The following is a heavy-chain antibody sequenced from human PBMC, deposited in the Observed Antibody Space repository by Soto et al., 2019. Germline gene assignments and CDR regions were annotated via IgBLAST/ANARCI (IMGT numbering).Heavy chain of an antibody. V-gene: IGHV4-34*01. CDR1: GGSFSGYY. CDR2: INHSGST. Sequence: SETLSLTCAVYGGSFSGYYWSWIRQPPGKGLEWIGEINHSGSTNYNPSLKSRVTISVDTSKNQFSLKLSSVTAADTAVYYCARAPGYYGSGTQNWFDPWGQGTLVTVSS. CDR3: ARAPGYYGSGTQNWFDP. J-gene: IGHJ5*02. D-gene: IGHD3-10*01.